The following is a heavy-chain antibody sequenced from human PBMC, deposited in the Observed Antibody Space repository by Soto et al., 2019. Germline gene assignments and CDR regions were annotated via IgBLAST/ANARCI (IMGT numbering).Heavy chain of an antibody. J-gene: IGHJ6*02. D-gene: IGHD3-22*01. CDR2: IHHSETT. Sequence: SETLSLTCTVSGGSISSGGYYWSWIRQHPGKGLEWIGEIHHSETTNYNPSLNSRVSISVDKSKNQFSLKLNSVNAADTADYYCARTSYYDSTGYYNLDVWGPGTTVTVSS. V-gene: IGHV4-39*07. CDR1: GGSISSGGYY. CDR3: ARTSYYDSTGYYNLDV.